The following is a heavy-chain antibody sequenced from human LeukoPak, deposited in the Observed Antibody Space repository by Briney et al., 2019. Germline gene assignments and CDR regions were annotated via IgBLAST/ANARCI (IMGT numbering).Heavy chain of an antibody. CDR3: ARGGYYYDSSGYYLAFDY. Sequence: GASVKVSCKASGGTFSSYAISWVRQAPGQGLEWMGGIIPIFGTANYAQKFQGRVTITADESTSTAYMELSSLRSEDTAVYYCARGGYYYDSSGYYLAFDYWGQGTLVTVSS. J-gene: IGHJ4*02. D-gene: IGHD3-22*01. CDR2: IIPIFGTA. CDR1: GGTFSSYA. V-gene: IGHV1-69*13.